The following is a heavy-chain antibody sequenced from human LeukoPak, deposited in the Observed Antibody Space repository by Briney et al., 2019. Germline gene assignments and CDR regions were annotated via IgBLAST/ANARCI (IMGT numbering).Heavy chain of an antibody. CDR1: GFTFSSYE. Sequence: TGRSLRLSCAASGFTFSSYEMNWVRQAPGKGLEWVSYISSSGSITYYAESVKGRFTISRDNAKNSLYLQMNSLRAEDTAVYYCARDSCGGDCYWNYFDFWGQGTLVTVSS. CDR3: ARDSCGGDCYWNYFDF. V-gene: IGHV3-48*03. CDR2: ISSSGSIT. J-gene: IGHJ4*02. D-gene: IGHD2-21*02.